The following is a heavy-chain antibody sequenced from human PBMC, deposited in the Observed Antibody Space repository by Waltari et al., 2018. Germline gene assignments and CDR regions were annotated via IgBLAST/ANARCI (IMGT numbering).Heavy chain of an antibody. D-gene: IGHD5-12*01. CDR3: ATYIGASVGTAAFDV. CDR1: GVSITSNTHY. CDR2: VSYSGTT. Sequence: QLQLQESGPRLVRPSETLSLICRFSGVSITSNTHYLAWIRQSPGQGLEWIGTVSYSGTTYISPSLKSRVSVSRDTSKNQVSLILGSVTAADMAVYYCATYIGASVGTAAFDVWGQGTMVTVSS. V-gene: IGHV4-39*01. J-gene: IGHJ3*01.